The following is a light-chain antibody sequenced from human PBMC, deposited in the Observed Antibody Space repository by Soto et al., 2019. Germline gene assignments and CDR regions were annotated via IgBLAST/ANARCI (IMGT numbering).Light chain of an antibody. J-gene: IGKJ4*01. CDR3: QQYGSSPIT. CDR1: QSVSSSY. CDR2: GAS. Sequence: EIVLTQSPGTLSLSPGERATLSCRASQSVSSSYLAWYQQKPGQAPRLLIYGASSRATGIPDRFSGSGSGTDFTLNISRLEPEDFAVYYGQQYGSSPITFGGGTKVEIK. V-gene: IGKV3-20*01.